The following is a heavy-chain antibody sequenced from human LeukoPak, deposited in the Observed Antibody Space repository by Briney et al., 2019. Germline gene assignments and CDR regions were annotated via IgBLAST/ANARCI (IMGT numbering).Heavy chain of an antibody. D-gene: IGHD3-22*01. CDR1: GFTFSSYW. V-gene: IGHV3-74*01. J-gene: IGHJ4*02. CDR2: INNDGSST. CDR3: ASNGDYYDSSGQN. Sequence: GGSLRLSCGASGFTFSSYWMHWVRQAPGKGLVWVSRINNDGSSTSYADSVQGRFTISRDNAKNSLYLQMNSLRAEDTAVYYCASNGDYYDSSGQNWGQGTLVTVSS.